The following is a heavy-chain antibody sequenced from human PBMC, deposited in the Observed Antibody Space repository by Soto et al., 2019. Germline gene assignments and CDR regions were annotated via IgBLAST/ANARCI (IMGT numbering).Heavy chain of an antibody. V-gene: IGHV1-18*01. Sequence: QVQLVQSGAEVKKPGASVKVSCKASGYTFTSYGISWVRQAPGQGLEWMGWISAYNGNTNYAQKLQGRVTMTTDTSTRTAYMELRSLRSEDTAVYYCARDQFDSYGPKGGLDYWGQGTLVTVSS. J-gene: IGHJ4*02. CDR2: ISAYNGNT. D-gene: IGHD5-18*01. CDR1: GYTFTSYG. CDR3: ARDQFDSYGPKGGLDY.